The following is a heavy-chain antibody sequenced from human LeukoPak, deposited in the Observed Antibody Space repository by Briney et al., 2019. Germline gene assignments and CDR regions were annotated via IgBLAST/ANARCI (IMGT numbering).Heavy chain of an antibody. Sequence: GGSLRLSCAASGLTFSSSALSWVRQAPGKGLEWVAVISYDGSNKYYADSVKGRFTISRDNSKNTLYLQMNSLRAEDTAVYYCARRRPPDYWGQGTLVTVSS. CDR3: ARRRPPDY. V-gene: IGHV3-30-3*01. J-gene: IGHJ4*02. CDR2: ISYDGSNK. CDR1: GLTFSSSA.